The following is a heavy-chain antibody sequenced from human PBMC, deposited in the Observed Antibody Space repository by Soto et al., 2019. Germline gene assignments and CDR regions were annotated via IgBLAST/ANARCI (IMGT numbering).Heavy chain of an antibody. CDR2: INPSGGST. V-gene: IGHV1-46*01. D-gene: IGHD4-17*01. CDR1: GYTFTSYY. CDR3: ARDGLYGDYGGGYDY. Sequence: ASVKVSCKASGYTFTSYYMHWVLQAPGQGLEWMGIINPSGGSTSYAQKFQGRVTMTRDTSTSTVYMELSSLRSEDTAVYYCARDGLYGDYGGGYDYWGQGTLVTVSS. J-gene: IGHJ4*02.